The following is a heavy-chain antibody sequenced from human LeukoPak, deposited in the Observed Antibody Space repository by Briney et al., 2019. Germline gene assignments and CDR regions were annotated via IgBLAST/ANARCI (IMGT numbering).Heavy chain of an antibody. CDR2: IYSGGST. CDR3: AREIAVAGTRFDY. CDR1: GFTVSSNY. V-gene: IGHV3-53*01. D-gene: IGHD6-19*01. J-gene: IGHJ4*02. Sequence: RGSLRLSCAASGFTVSSNYMSWVRQAPGKGLEWVSVIYSGGSTYYADSVKGRFTIYRDNSKNTLYLQMNSLRAEDTAVYYCAREIAVAGTRFDYWGQGTLVTVSS.